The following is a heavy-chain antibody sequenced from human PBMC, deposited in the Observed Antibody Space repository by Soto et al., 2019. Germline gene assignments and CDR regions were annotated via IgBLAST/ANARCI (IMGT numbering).Heavy chain of an antibody. Sequence: ESLALTCYVYGAFFSNYYWSGIRQPPGKGLEWIGEINHSGSTNYNPSLKSRVTISIDTSKTQFSLRLSSVTAADTAVYYCARGVRGLRDRLSMNWFDPWGQGTLVTVYS. V-gene: IGHV4-34*01. CDR1: GAFFSNYY. CDR2: INHSGST. D-gene: IGHD3-10*01. J-gene: IGHJ5*02. CDR3: ARGVRGLRDRLSMNWFDP.